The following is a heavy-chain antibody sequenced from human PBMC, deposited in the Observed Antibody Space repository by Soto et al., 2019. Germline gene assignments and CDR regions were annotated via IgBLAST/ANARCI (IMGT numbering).Heavy chain of an antibody. D-gene: IGHD5-12*01. Sequence: QVQLVQSGAEVKKPGASVKVSCKASGYTFPSYDINWARQATGQGLEWMGWMNPNSGNTGYAQKFQGRVTMTGDTSISTAYMELSSLRSEDTAVYYCAAGDIVATSYYMDVWGKGTTVTVSS. CDR2: MNPNSGNT. CDR1: GYTFPSYD. J-gene: IGHJ6*03. V-gene: IGHV1-8*01. CDR3: AAGDIVATSYYMDV.